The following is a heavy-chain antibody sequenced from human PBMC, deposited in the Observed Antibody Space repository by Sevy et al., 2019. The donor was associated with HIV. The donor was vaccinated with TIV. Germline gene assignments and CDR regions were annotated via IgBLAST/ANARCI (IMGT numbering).Heavy chain of an antibody. CDR2: MWFDGSNT. CDR3: ARDLEFYDYGDYGPAFMPDY. CDR1: GFTFSTYG. D-gene: IGHD4-17*01. J-gene: IGHJ4*02. Sequence: GGSLRLSCAASGFTFSTYGMHWVRQAPGKGLEWVAVMWFDGSNTYYADSVKGRFTISRDIAKNTLDLQMNSLRAEYTAVYYCARDLEFYDYGDYGPAFMPDYWGQGTLVTVSS. V-gene: IGHV3-33*01.